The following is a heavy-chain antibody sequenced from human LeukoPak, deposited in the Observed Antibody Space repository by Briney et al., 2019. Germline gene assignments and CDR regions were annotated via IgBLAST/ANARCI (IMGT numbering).Heavy chain of an antibody. CDR2: MNPNSGNT. CDR1: GYTLTSYD. CDR3: ARVIPWDGYNPYYFNF. J-gene: IGHJ4*02. V-gene: IGHV1-8*03. Sequence: ASVPVSCKASGYTLTSYDINWVRQATGQGLEWMGWMNPNSGNTGYAQKFQGRVTITRNTSISTAYMELSSLRSEDTAVYYCARVIPWDGYNPYYFNFWAQGTLVTVSS. D-gene: IGHD5-24*01.